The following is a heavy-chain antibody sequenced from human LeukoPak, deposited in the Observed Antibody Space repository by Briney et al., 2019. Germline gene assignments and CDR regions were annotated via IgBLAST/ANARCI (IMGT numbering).Heavy chain of an antibody. J-gene: IGHJ4*02. CDR1: GGSISSYY. V-gene: IGHV4-59*01. D-gene: IGHD3-22*01. CDR3: ARGTLASSGYYLDY. Sequence: SETLSLTCTVSGGSISSYYLSWIRQPPGKGLEWIGYIYYSGSTNYNPSLKSRVTISVDTSKNQFSLKLSSVTAADTAVYYCARGTLASSGYYLDYWGQGTLVTVSS. CDR2: IYYSGST.